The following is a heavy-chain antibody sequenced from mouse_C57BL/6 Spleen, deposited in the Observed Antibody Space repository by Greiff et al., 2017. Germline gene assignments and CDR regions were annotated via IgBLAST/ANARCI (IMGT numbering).Heavy chain of an antibody. V-gene: IGHV1-52*01. CDR2: IDPSDSET. Sequence: QVQLQQPGAELVRPGSSVKLSCKASGYTFTSYWMHWVKQRPIQGLEWIGNIDPSDSETHYNQQFKDKATLTVDKSSSTAYMQLSSLTSEDSAVYYCARGPHYDYGSAWFAYWGQGTLVTVSA. J-gene: IGHJ3*01. D-gene: IGHD2-4*01. CDR1: GYTFTSYW. CDR3: ARGPHYDYGSAWFAY.